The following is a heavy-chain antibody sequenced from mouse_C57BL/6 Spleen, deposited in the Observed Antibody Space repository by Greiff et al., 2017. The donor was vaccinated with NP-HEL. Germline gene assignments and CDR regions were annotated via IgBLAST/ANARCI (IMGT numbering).Heavy chain of an antibody. V-gene: IGHV14-4*01. CDR1: GFNINDDY. CDR2: IDPENGDT. J-gene: IGHJ4*01. CDR3: TPVALDY. Sequence: EVQLQQSGAELVRPGASVKLSCTASGFNINDDYMHWVKQRPEQGLEWIGWIDPENGDTEYAAKFQGKATITADTSSNTAYLQLSSLPSEDTAVYCCTPVALDYWGQGTSVTVSS.